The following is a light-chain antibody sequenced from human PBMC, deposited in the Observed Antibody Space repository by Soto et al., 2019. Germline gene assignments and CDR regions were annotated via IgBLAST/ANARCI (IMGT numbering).Light chain of an antibody. J-gene: IGKJ4*02. CDR2: CAP. CDR3: KQDYSTPLT. CDR1: QSVLYSSDNKNY. V-gene: IGKV4-1*01. Sequence: DIVMTQSPDSLAVSLGERATINCKSSQSVLYSSDNKNYLAWYQQKPGQPPKLLIYCAPTRESGVPDRFSGSGSGTDFNLAISGRQAEAVAVYCCKQDYSTPLTFGGETKVEIK.